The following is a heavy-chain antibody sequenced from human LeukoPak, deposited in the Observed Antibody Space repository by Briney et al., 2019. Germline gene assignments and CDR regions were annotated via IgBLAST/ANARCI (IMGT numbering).Heavy chain of an antibody. Sequence: GRSLRLSCAASGFTFSSYGMHWVRQAPGKGLEWVAVISYDGSNKYYADSVKGRFTISRDNSKNTLYLQMNSLRAEDTAVYYCASRAPYSSGWYYFDYWGQGTLVTVSS. V-gene: IGHV3-30*03. CDR1: GFTFSSYG. D-gene: IGHD6-19*01. CDR3: ASRAPYSSGWYYFDY. J-gene: IGHJ4*02. CDR2: ISYDGSNK.